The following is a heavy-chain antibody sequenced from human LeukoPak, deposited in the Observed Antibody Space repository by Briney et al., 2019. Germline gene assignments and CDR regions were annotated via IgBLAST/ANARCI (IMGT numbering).Heavy chain of an antibody. CDR2: INPNSGGT. CDR1: GYTFTCYY. V-gene: IGHV1-2*02. Sequence: GASVKVSCKASGYTFTCYYMHWVRQAPGQGLEWMGWINPNSGGTNYAQKFQGRVTMTRDTSISTAYMELSRLRSDDTAVYYCARDLSRRGVKNPDYWGQGTLVTVSS. CDR3: ARDLSRRGVKNPDY. J-gene: IGHJ4*02. D-gene: IGHD6-6*01.